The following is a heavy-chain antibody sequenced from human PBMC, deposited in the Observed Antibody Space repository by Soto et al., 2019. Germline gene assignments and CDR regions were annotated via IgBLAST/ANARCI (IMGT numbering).Heavy chain of an antibody. CDR3: ARSRLATIPGVYAFDI. CDR1: GYTFTSYY. CDR2: INPSGGST. J-gene: IGHJ3*02. V-gene: IGHV1-46*01. Sequence: GASVKVSCKASGYTFTSYYMHWVRQAPGQGLEWMGIINPSGGSTSYAQKFQGRVTMTRDTSTSTVYMELSSLRSEDTAVYYCARSRLATIPGVYAFDIWGQGTMVTVSS. D-gene: IGHD5-12*01.